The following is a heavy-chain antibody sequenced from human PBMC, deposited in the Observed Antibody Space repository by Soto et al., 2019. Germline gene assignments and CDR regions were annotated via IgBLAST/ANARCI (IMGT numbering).Heavy chain of an antibody. CDR2: ITSDTKTI. D-gene: IGHD6-19*01. J-gene: IGHJ4*02. Sequence: EVQLVESGGDLVQRGGSLRLSCVASGFTFSVYSMNRVRHAPGKGLEWFSYITSDTKTIKYADSVKGRFTISRDNAKNSVYLQTNSLRDEDTAVYYCARSVEGHFDYWGQGNVVTVSS. V-gene: IGHV3-48*02. CDR1: GFTFSVYS. CDR3: ARSVEGHFDY.